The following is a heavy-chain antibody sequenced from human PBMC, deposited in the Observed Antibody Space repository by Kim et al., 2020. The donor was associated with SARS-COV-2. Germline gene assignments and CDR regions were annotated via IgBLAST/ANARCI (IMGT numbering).Heavy chain of an antibody. CDR2: INYSGST. V-gene: IGHV4-31*03. CDR3: ARISGITIFGVVITGPFDY. D-gene: IGHD3-3*01. J-gene: IGHJ4*02. Sequence: SETLSLTCTVSGGSISSGNYYWSWIRQHPGKGLEWIGYINYSGSTYYNPSLKSRVTISVDTSKNQFSLKLSSVTAADTAVYYCARISGITIFGVVITGPFDYWGQGTLVTVSS. CDR1: GGSISSGNYY.